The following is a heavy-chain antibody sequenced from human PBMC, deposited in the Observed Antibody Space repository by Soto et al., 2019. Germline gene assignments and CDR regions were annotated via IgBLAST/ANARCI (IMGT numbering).Heavy chain of an antibody. CDR2: ISSSGSTI. CDR3: ARMRAGDGRESRQLEPFDY. CDR1: GFTFSDYY. V-gene: IGHV3-11*01. D-gene: IGHD6-6*01. Sequence: GGSLRLSCAASGFTFSDYYMSWIRQAPGKGLEWVSYISSSGSTIYYADSVKGRFTISRDNAKNSLYLQMNSLRAEDTAVYYCARMRAGDGRESRQLEPFDYWGQGTLVTVSS. J-gene: IGHJ4*02.